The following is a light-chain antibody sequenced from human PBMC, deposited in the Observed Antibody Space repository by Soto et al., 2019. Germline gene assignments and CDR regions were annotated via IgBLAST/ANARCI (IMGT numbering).Light chain of an antibody. V-gene: IGKV3-20*01. CDR2: SAS. CDR3: QQSSRSPIT. CDR1: QNLSRYF. Sequence: EVVLTQSPGTLSLSPGDRASLSFRASQNLSRYFLAWYQHKPGQVPRLLMYSASSRATGIPDRFSGSGSGTDFTLTISRLEPEDFAVYYCQQSSRSPITFGQGTRLEIK. J-gene: IGKJ5*01.